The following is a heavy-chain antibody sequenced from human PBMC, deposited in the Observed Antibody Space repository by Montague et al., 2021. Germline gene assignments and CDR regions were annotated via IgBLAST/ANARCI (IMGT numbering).Heavy chain of an antibody. J-gene: IGHJ6*02. CDR2: IFYTGST. Sequence: SETLSLTCTVSGASVSSGSYYWSWIRQPPGKGLEWIGNIFYTGSTNYNPSLKSRVTISVDTSKNQVSLRLSSVTAADTAVYYCTRGSIENSRGLWMDYYYDMDVWGQGTTVTVSS. CDR3: TRGSIENSRGLWMDYYYDMDV. CDR1: GASVSSGSYY. D-gene: IGHD2-8*02. V-gene: IGHV4-61*01.